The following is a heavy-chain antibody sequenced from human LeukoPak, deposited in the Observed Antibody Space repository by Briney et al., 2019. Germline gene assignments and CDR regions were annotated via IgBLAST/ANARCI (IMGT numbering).Heavy chain of an antibody. V-gene: IGHV3-21*06. J-gene: IGHJ4*02. CDR2: VSGTSEYI. CDR3: ARWYSSGWYSDY. CDR1: GFSFSTYS. D-gene: IGHD6-19*01. Sequence: PGGSLRLSCAASGFSFSTYSMIWVRQAPGKGLEWVSSVSGTSEYIYYADSVRGRFTISRDNAKNTVYLQMNSLRAEDTAVYYCARWYSSGWYSDYWGQGTLVTVSS.